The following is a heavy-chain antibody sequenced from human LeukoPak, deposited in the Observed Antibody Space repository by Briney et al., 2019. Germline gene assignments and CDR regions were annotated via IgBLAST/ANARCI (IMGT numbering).Heavy chain of an antibody. CDR2: ISYDGSNK. Sequence: QPGRSLRLSCASSGFTFSSYAMHWVRQASGKGLEWVAVISYDGSNKYYAESVKGRFTISRDNSKNTLYLQMNSLRAEDTAVYYCARDLGYYDILTGLDYWGQGTLVTVSS. V-gene: IGHV3-30-3*01. CDR3: ARDLGYYDILTGLDY. J-gene: IGHJ4*02. CDR1: GFTFSSYA. D-gene: IGHD3-9*01.